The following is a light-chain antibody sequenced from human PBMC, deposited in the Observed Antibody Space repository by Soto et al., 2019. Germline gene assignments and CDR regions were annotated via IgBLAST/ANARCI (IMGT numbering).Light chain of an antibody. V-gene: IGKV1-9*01. Sequence: DIQLTHPQPSFPRPSEKRAPILSGPINAFPSSLAWYQQEPGKPPKLLIYDSSTLQTGVPSRFTGSGSGRKFTLTISGLQFGDFATYFCQQLSHYPYTFGQGTKLEI. CDR1: NAFPSS. CDR2: DSS. CDR3: QQLSHYPYT. J-gene: IGKJ2*01.